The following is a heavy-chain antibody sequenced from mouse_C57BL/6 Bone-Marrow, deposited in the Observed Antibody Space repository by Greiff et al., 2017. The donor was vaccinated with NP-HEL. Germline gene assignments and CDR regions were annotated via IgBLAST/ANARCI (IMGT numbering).Heavy chain of an antibody. V-gene: IGHV1-64*01. J-gene: IGHJ4*01. D-gene: IGHD2-3*01. Sequence: QVQLQQPGAELVKPGASVKLSCKASGYTFTSYWMHWVKQRPGQGLEWIGMIHPNSGSTNYNEKFKSKATLTVDNSSSTAYIQLSSLTSEDSAVYYCARDGYFYAMDYWGQGTSVTVSS. CDR3: ARDGYFYAMDY. CDR2: IHPNSGST. CDR1: GYTFTSYW.